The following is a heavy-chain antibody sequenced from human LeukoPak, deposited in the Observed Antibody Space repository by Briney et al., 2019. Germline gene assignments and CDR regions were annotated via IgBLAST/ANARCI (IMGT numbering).Heavy chain of an antibody. J-gene: IGHJ6*03. CDR3: AKKRGVGWFGELLDYMDV. Sequence: GGSLRLSCAASGFTFSSYGMHWVRQAPGKGLEWVAFIRYDGSNKYYADSVKGRFTISRDNSKNTLYLQMNSLRAEDTAVYYCAKKRGVGWFGELLDYMDVWGKGTTVTVSS. CDR1: GFTFSSYG. V-gene: IGHV3-30*02. CDR2: IRYDGSNK. D-gene: IGHD3-10*01.